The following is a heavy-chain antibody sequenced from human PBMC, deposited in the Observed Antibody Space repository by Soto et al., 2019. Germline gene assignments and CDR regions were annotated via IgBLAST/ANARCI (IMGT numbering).Heavy chain of an antibody. CDR2: ISGSGGST. J-gene: IGHJ4*02. D-gene: IGHD3-22*01. Sequence: LRLSCAASGFTFSSYAMSWVRQAPGKGLEWVSAISGSGGSTYYADSVKGRFTISRDNSKNTLYLQMNSLRAEDTAVYYCAKGRYYYDSSGYYHYWGQGTLVTVSS. CDR3: AKGRYYYDSSGYYHY. V-gene: IGHV3-23*01. CDR1: GFTFSSYA.